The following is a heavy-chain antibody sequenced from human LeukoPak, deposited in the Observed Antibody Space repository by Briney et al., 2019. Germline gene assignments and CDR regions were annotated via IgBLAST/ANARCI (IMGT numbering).Heavy chain of an antibody. Sequence: SETLSLTCTVSGGSISSSSYYWGWIRQPPGKGLEWIGYIYYSGSTSYNPSLKSRVTISIDTSKNQFSLKLSSVTAADTAVYYCAKLYDFWSGPPGYWGQGTLVTVSS. J-gene: IGHJ4*02. CDR2: IYYSGST. V-gene: IGHV4-39*07. D-gene: IGHD3-3*01. CDR3: AKLYDFWSGPPGY. CDR1: GGSISSSSYY.